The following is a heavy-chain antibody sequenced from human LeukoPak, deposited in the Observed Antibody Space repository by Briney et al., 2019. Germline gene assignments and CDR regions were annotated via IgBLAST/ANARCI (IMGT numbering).Heavy chain of an antibody. J-gene: IGHJ4*02. CDR3: ARALTTLTYEGY. V-gene: IGHV3-21*01. D-gene: IGHD1-1*01. CDR1: GFTFSSYT. CDR2: ISGSNSYI. Sequence: GGPLRLSCAASGFTFSSYTMHWIRQAPGKGLEWVSFISGSNSYIFYADSVKGRFTVSRDNAKDSLYLQMNSLRAEDTAVYYCARALTTLTYEGYWGQGTLVTVSS.